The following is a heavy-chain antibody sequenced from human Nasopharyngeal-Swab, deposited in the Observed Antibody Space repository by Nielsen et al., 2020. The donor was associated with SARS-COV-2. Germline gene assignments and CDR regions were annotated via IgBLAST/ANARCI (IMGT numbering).Heavy chain of an antibody. J-gene: IGHJ6*02. V-gene: IGHV3-48*04. CDR2: ISSSGSTI. CDR3: ARDLYRQQWPLYNYYGMDV. D-gene: IGHD6-19*01. Sequence: GESLKISCAASGFTFSSYNMNWVRQAPGKGLEWVSYISSSGSTIYYADSVKGRFTISRDNAKNSLYLQMNSLRAEDTAVYYCARDLYRQQWPLYNYYGMDVWGQGTTVTVSS. CDR1: GFTFSSYN.